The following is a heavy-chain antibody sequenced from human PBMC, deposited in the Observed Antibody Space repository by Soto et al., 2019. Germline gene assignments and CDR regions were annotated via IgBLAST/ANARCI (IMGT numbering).Heavy chain of an antibody. D-gene: IGHD3-3*01. CDR2: ISSNGGST. V-gene: IGHV3-64*01. CDR1: GFTFSYYA. J-gene: IGHJ4*02. CDR3: ARVGYYDFWSGYSHLDY. Sequence: EVQLVESGGGLVHPGGSLRLSCAASGFTFSYYALHWVRQPPGKGLEYVSAISSNGGSTYYANSVKGRFTISRDNSKNTLYLQMGSLRAEDMAVYYCARVGYYDFWSGYSHLDYWGQGTLVTVSS.